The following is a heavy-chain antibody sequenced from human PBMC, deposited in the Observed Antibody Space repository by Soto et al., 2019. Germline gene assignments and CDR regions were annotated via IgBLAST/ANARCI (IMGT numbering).Heavy chain of an antibody. Sequence: QVQLQQWGAGLLKPSETLSLTCAVYGGSFSGYYWSWIRQPPGKGLEWIGEINHSGSTNYNPFLKSRVTISVDTSKNQFSLKLSSVTAADTAVYYCARDRSLVQYYYGSGVWDYWGQRTLVTVSS. V-gene: IGHV4-34*01. CDR1: GGSFSGYY. CDR2: INHSGST. J-gene: IGHJ4*02. CDR3: ARDRSLVQYYYGSGVWDY. D-gene: IGHD3-10*01.